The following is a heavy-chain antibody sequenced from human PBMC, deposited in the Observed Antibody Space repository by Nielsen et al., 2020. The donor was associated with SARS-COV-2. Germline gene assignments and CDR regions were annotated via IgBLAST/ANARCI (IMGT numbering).Heavy chain of an antibody. J-gene: IGHJ4*02. Sequence: GGSLRLSCAASGFTFSNAWMSWVRQAPGKGLEWVANIKQGGSEKYYVDSVKGRFTISRDNAKNSLYLQMNSLRAEDTAVYYCARASSSSWDFDYWGQGTLVTVSS. CDR3: ARASSSSWDFDY. CDR1: GFTFSNAW. CDR2: IKQGGSEK. D-gene: IGHD6-13*01. V-gene: IGHV3-7*01.